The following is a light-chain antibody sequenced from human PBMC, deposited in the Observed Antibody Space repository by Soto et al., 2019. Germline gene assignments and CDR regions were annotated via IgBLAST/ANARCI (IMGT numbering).Light chain of an antibody. CDR1: QTVRNNY. CDR3: QQYNHWPPWT. CDR2: AAS. V-gene: IGKV3-20*01. Sequence: EIVLTQSPGTLSLSPVERATLFCRASQTVRNNYLAWYQQRPGQAPRLLIYAASSRATGIPDRFSGSGSGTDFTLTITSLQSEDFAVYYCQQYNHWPPWTFGQGTKVDIK. J-gene: IGKJ1*01.